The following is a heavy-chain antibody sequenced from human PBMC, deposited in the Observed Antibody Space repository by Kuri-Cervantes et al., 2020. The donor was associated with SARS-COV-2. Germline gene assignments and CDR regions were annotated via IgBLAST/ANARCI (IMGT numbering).Heavy chain of an antibody. V-gene: IGHV1-2*02. Sequence: ASVKVFCKASGYTFTGYYMHWVRQAPGQGLEWMGWINPNSGGTNYAQKFQGRVTMTRDTSISTAYMELSRLRSDDTAVYYCAITSIAYDFWSGYSHAEYFQHWGRGTLVTVSS. D-gene: IGHD3-3*01. CDR1: GYTFTGYY. J-gene: IGHJ1*01. CDR2: INPNSGGT. CDR3: AITSIAYDFWSGYSHAEYFQH.